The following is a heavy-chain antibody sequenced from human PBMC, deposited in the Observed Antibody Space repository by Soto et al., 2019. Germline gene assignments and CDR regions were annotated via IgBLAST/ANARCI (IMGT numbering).Heavy chain of an antibody. CDR1: GATFHSXX. CDR3: XXXRVPLDYGDSEA. V-gene: IGHV1-69*05. J-gene: IGHJ5*02. CDR2: IIPIFGTA. Sequence: QVQLVQSGSEVKKPGSSVKVSCKAFGATFHSXXXXWXXXAPGQGLEWMGGIIPIFGTAYYAQKFQGRVTXXXXXXXXXXXXXXXXXXXXXXXXXXXXXXRVPLDYGDSEAWGQGTLVTVSS. D-gene: IGHD4-17*01.